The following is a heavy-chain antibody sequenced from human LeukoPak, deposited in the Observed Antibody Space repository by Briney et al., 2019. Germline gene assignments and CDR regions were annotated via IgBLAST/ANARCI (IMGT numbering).Heavy chain of an antibody. CDR1: GGSISSSSYY. CDR3: ARHAVAEDYFDY. J-gene: IGHJ4*02. V-gene: IGHV4-39*01. CDR2: IYYSGST. Sequence: PSETLSLTCTVSGGSISSSSYYWGWIRQPPGKGLEWIGSIYYSGSTYYNPSLKSRVTISVDTSKNQFSLKLSSVTAADTAVYYCARHAVAEDYFDYWGQGTLVTVSS. D-gene: IGHD6-19*01.